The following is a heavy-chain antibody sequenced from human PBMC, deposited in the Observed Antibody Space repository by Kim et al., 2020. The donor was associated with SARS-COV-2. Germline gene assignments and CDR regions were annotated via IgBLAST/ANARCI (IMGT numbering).Heavy chain of an antibody. CDR1: GFTFSSYG. CDR2: IWYDGSNK. J-gene: IGHJ4*02. V-gene: IGHV3-33*01. CDR3: ARDDSSGYYTRPIDY. D-gene: IGHD3-22*01. Sequence: GGSLRLSCAASGFTFSSYGMHWVRQAPGKGLEWVAVIWYDGSNKYYADSVKGRFTISRDNSKNTLYLQMNSLRAEDTAVYYCARDDSSGYYTRPIDYWGQGTLVTVSS.